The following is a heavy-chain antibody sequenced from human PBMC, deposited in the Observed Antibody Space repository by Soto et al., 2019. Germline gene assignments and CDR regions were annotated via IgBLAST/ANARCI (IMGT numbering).Heavy chain of an antibody. J-gene: IGHJ5*02. CDR3: SSALWFGDLLYDGDWFDP. D-gene: IGHD3-10*01. CDR1: GFTFGDYA. Sequence: PGGSLRLSCTTSGFTFGDYALSWFRQAPGRGLEWVGFIRTETFGGTTEYAASVKGRFAISRDDSKSIAYLQMNSLKTEDTGVYYCSSALWFGDLLYDGDWFDPWGPGTLVTVSS. V-gene: IGHV3-49*03. CDR2: IRTETFGGTT.